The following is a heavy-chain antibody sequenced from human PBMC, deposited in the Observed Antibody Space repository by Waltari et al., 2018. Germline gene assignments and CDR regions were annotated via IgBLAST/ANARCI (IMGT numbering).Heavy chain of an antibody. CDR2: IYHSGST. Sequence: QVQLQESGPGLVKPSETLSLTCAVSGYSISSGYYWGWIRHPPGKGREWIGSIYHSGSTYYNPSLKSRVTISVDTSKNQFSLKLSSVTAADTAVYYCARRGISYYDFWSGYGYAFDIWGQGTMVTVSS. CDR3: ARRGISYYDFWSGYGYAFDI. CDR1: GYSISSGYY. D-gene: IGHD3-3*01. V-gene: IGHV4-38-2*01. J-gene: IGHJ3*02.